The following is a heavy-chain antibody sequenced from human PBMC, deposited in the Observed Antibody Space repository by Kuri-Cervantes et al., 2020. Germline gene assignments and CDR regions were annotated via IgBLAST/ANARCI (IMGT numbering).Heavy chain of an antibody. D-gene: IGHD3-16*02. J-gene: IGHJ4*02. CDR2: ITPFNGNT. V-gene: IGHV1-45*02. Sequence: SVKVSCKASGYTFTYRYLHWVRQAPGQALEWMGWITPFNGNTNYAQKFQDRVTITRDRSMSTAYMELSSLRSEDTAVYYCARRGYDYVWGSYRYATPYYFDYWGQGTLVTVSS. CDR3: ARRGYDYVWGSYRYATPYYFDY. CDR1: GYTFTYRY.